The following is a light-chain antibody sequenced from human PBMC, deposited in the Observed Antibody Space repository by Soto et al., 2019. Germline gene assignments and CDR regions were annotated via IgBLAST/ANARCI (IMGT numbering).Light chain of an antibody. V-gene: IGKV1-39*01. CDR1: QNIYNY. CDR3: QQSSMTPWT. Sequence: DIQMTQSPSSLSASVGDRVTVTCRTSQNIYNYLNWYQQKPGKAPKFLIYAASTLENGVPPRFSGSGSGTDFTLTISSLQPDDYATYYCQQSSMTPWTFGQGTKVDI. J-gene: IGKJ1*01. CDR2: AAS.